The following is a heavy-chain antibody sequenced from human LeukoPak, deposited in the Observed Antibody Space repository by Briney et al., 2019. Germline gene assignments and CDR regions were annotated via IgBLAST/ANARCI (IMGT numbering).Heavy chain of an antibody. CDR1: GFTFSSYA. CDR3: ARDPGGYDPVGSYGMDV. V-gene: IGHV3-30*04. Sequence: GGSLRLSCAASGFTFSSYAMHWVRQAPGKGLEWVAVISYDGSNKYYADSAKGRFTISRDNSKNTLYLQMNSLRAEDTAVYYCARDPGGYDPVGSYGMDVWGKGTTVTVSS. CDR2: ISYDGSNK. J-gene: IGHJ6*04. D-gene: IGHD5-12*01.